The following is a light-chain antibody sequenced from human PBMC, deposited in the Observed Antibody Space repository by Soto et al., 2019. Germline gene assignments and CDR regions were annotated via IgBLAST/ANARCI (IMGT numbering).Light chain of an antibody. CDR3: SSYTSTSTYV. J-gene: IGLJ1*01. CDR2: DVT. Sequence: QSALTQPASVSGSPGQSIAISCTGTSSDVGAYNLVSWYQQHPGKAPKLMIYDVTNRPSGVSDRFSGSKSGNTASLTISGLQAEDEADYYCSSYTSTSTYVFGTGTRSPS. CDR1: SSDVGAYNL. V-gene: IGLV2-14*03.